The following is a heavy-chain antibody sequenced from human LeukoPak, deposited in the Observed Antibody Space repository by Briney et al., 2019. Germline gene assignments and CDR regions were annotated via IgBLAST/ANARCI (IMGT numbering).Heavy chain of an antibody. CDR1: GFSISLGYY. J-gene: IGHJ4*02. D-gene: IGHD1-1*01. Sequence: SETLSLTCHVSGFSISLGYYWVWIRQPAGQGLEWIGSIHPSGTTFYNSSLNSRITMTIDAPKNQFSLRLSLVTAVDTAVYFCATERERRITDWGQGTLVTVSS. V-gene: IGHV4-38-2*02. CDR2: IHPSGTT. CDR3: ATERERRITD.